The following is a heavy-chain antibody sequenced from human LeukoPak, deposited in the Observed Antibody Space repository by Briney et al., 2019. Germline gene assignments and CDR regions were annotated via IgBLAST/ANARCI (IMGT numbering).Heavy chain of an antibody. CDR2: ISYDGRNR. Sequence: GGSLRLSCAASGFTFSSYGMHWVRQAPGKGLEWVAVISYDGRNRYSSDSVKGRFTISRDNSRNTLYLQMNSLRAEDTALYYCARGLCGGDCYDYWGQGTLVTVSS. CDR1: GFTFSSYG. CDR3: ARGLCGGDCYDY. V-gene: IGHV3-30*03. D-gene: IGHD2-21*02. J-gene: IGHJ4*02.